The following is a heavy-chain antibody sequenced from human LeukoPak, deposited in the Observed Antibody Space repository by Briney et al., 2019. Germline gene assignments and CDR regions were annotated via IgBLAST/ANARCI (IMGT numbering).Heavy chain of an antibody. Sequence: GGSLRLSCVASGFSFSSYGIHWVRQAPGKGLEWVAVISYDGNYKYYADSVKGRFTVSRDNSKNALYLQMNSLRAEDTAVYYCARKAGGPQSGAFDIWGQGTMVTVSS. D-gene: IGHD2-15*01. CDR1: GFSFSSYG. CDR3: ARKAGGPQSGAFDI. V-gene: IGHV3-30*03. CDR2: ISYDGNYK. J-gene: IGHJ3*02.